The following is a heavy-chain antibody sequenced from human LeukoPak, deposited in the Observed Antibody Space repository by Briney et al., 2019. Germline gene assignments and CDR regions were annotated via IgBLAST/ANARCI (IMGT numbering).Heavy chain of an antibody. D-gene: IGHD3-22*01. CDR1: GGSFSGYY. V-gene: IGHV4-34*01. Sequence: SETLSLTCAVYGGSFSGYYWSWIRQPPGKGLEWIGEINHSGSTNYNPSLKSRVTISVDTSKNQFSLKLSSATAADTAVYYCASSNDSSGYYSGLNFDYWGQGTLVTVSS. CDR2: INHSGST. J-gene: IGHJ4*02. CDR3: ASSNDSSGYYSGLNFDY.